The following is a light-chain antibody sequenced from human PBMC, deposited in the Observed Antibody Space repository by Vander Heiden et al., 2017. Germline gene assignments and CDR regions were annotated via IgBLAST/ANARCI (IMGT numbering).Light chain of an antibody. Sequence: EIVMTQSPATLSASAGDRAILTCRASQSVSRELAWYQQKSGQAPRLLIYAATTRATGVASRFSSSGSAKDFTLTVSSQQSEDSTVYYCQQYTNWPFTFGQGTKLEIK. CDR2: AAT. J-gene: IGKJ2*01. V-gene: IGKV3-15*01. CDR1: QSVSRE. CDR3: QQYTNWPFT.